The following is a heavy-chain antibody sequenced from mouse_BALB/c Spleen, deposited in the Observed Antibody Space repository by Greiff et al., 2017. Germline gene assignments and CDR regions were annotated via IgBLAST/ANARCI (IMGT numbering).Heavy chain of an antibody. Sequence: EVMLVESGGGLVQPGGSLKLSCAASGFTFSSYGMSWVRQTPDKRLELVATINSNGGSTYYPDSVKGRFTISRDNAKNTLYLQMSSLKSEDTAMYYCARDGSSPWFAYWGQGTLVTVSA. CDR3: ARDGSSPWFAY. D-gene: IGHD1-1*01. J-gene: IGHJ3*01. V-gene: IGHV5-6-3*01. CDR2: INSNGGST. CDR1: GFTFSSYG.